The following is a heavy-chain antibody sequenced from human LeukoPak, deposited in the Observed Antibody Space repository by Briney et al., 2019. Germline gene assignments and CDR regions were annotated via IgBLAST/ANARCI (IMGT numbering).Heavy chain of an antibody. CDR1: GFAFSSYA. Sequence: PGGSLRLSCAASGFAFSSYAMSWVRLAPGKGLEWVSAISGSGGSTYYADSVKGRFTFSRDNSKNTLYLQMNSLRAEDTAVYYCAKGTRLTTSVDILYFDYWGRGTLVTVSS. CDR3: AKGTRLTTSVDILYFDY. J-gene: IGHJ4*02. CDR2: ISGSGGST. V-gene: IGHV3-23*01. D-gene: IGHD3-3*01.